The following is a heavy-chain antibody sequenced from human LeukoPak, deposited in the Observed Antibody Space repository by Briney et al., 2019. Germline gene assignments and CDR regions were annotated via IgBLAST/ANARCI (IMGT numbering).Heavy chain of an antibody. CDR1: GGSITSSY. CDR2: IYYSGST. Sequence: SETLSHTCSVSGGSITSSYWSSIRQPPGEGLEWIGYIYYSGSTNYNPSLKSRVTIAVDTSKNQFSLKLSSVTAADTAVYYCARGGIAAAALVHLDYWGQGTLVTVSS. D-gene: IGHD6-13*01. J-gene: IGHJ4*02. V-gene: IGHV4-59*01. CDR3: ARGGIAAAALVHLDY.